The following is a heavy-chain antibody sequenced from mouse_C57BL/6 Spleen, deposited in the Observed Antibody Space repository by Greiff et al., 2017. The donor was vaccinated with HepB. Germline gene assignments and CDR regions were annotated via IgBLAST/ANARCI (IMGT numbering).Heavy chain of an antibody. CDR2: VYPYNGGT. J-gene: IGHJ2*01. CDR1: GFTFTDYY. Sequence: VQLQQSGPVLVKPGPSVKISCKASGFTFTDYYMHWVKQSHGKSLEWIGLVYPYNGGTSYNQKFKGKATLTVDTSSSTAYMELNSLTSEDSAVYYCFTTVVAPRDYFDDWGQGTTLTVSS. V-gene: IGHV1-36*01. CDR3: FTTVVAPRDYFDD. D-gene: IGHD1-1*01.